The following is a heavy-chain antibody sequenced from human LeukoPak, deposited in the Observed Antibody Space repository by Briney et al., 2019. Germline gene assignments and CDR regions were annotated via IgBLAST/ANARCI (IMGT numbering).Heavy chain of an antibody. CDR3: ASSGGYYWYYFDY. CDR1: GGTFSSYA. D-gene: IGHD3-22*01. Sequence: SVKVSCKASGGTFSSYAISWVRQAPGQGLEWMGGIIPIFGTANYAQKFQGRVTITADESTSTAYMGLSSLRSEDTAVYYCASSGGYYWYYFDYWGQGTLVTVSS. V-gene: IGHV1-69*13. J-gene: IGHJ4*02. CDR2: IIPIFGTA.